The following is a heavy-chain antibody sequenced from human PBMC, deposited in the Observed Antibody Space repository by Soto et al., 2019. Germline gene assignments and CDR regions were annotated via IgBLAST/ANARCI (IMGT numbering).Heavy chain of an antibody. CDR1: GYTFTSYW. V-gene: IGHV5-51*01. J-gene: IGHJ4*02. CDR3: ARGGNFLEY. CDR2: VYPGDSDR. D-gene: IGHD3-3*01. Sequence: LGESLKISCKGSGYTFTSYWIAWVRQKSGKGLEWLGSVYPGDSDRRFNPTFEGQITMSADKSSNTAFLQWSALNVSDTAMYYCARGGNFLEYWGQGALVTVSS.